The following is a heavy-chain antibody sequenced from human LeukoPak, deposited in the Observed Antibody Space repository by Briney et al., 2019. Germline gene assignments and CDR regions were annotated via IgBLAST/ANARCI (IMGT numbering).Heavy chain of an antibody. CDR3: AKDRGYGGNLDYYGMDV. V-gene: IGHV3-23*01. CDR2: ISGSGGST. CDR1: GFTFTNYA. D-gene: IGHD4-23*01. Sequence: GGSLRLSCATSGFTFTNYAMNWVRQAPGEGLEWVSGISGSGGSTYYADSVKGRFTISRDNSKNTLYLQMNSLRAEDTAIYYCAKDRGYGGNLDYYGMDVWGQGTMVTVSS. J-gene: IGHJ6*02.